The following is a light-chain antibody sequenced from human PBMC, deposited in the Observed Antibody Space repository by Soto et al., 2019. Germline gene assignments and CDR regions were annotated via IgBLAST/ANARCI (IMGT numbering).Light chain of an antibody. CDR2: AAS. CDR3: QQYNNWPT. J-gene: IGKJ1*01. Sequence: EIVMTQSPATLSVSPGERATLSCRASQSVSSNLAWYQQKPGQAPRLLIYAASTRATGIPARFSGSGSGTEFTLTISSLQSEDFALYFCQQYNNWPTFGQGTKVEIK. V-gene: IGKV3-15*01. CDR1: QSVSSN.